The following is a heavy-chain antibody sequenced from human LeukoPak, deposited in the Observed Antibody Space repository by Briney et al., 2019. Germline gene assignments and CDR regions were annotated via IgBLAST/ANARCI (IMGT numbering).Heavy chain of an antibody. V-gene: IGHV1-18*01. J-gene: IGHJ2*01. CDR1: GYTFTSYG. CDR2: ISAYNDNT. CDR3: ARDRFTAMDWYFDL. Sequence: GASVKVSCKASGYTFTSYGISWVRQAPGQGLEWMGWISAYNDNTNYAQKLQGRVTMTTDTSTSTAYMELRSLRSDDTAVYYCARDRFTAMDWYFDLWGRGTLVTVSS. D-gene: IGHD5-18*01.